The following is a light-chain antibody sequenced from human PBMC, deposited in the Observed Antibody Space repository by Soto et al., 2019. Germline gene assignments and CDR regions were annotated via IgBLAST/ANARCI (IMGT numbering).Light chain of an antibody. Sequence: EIVMTQSPATLSVSPGERATLSCRASQSVSSNLAWYQQKPGQAPRLLIYGASTRATGIPARFSGSGSGTEFTLTISSLQSEDFAVYSCQQYNNWPPGGITFGQGTRLEIK. CDR3: QQYNNWPPGGIT. J-gene: IGKJ5*01. V-gene: IGKV3-15*01. CDR2: GAS. CDR1: QSVSSN.